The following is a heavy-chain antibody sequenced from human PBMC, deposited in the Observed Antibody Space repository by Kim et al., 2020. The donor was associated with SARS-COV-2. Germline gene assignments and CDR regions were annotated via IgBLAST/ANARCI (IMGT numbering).Heavy chain of an antibody. CDR3: AREPGYGKDYYYYGMDV. Sequence: GGSLRLSCAASGFTFSSYAMHWVRQAPGKGLEWVAVISYDGSNKYYADSVKGRFTISRDNSKNTLYLQMNSLRAEDTAVYYCAREPGYGKDYYYYGMDVWGQGTTVTVSS. J-gene: IGHJ6*02. V-gene: IGHV3-30-3*01. CDR1: GFTFSSYA. CDR2: ISYDGSNK. D-gene: IGHD5-18*01.